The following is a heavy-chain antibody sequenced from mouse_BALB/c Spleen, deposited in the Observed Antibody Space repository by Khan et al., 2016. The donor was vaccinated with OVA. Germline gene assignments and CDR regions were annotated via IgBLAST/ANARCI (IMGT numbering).Heavy chain of an antibody. J-gene: IGHJ2*01. V-gene: IGHV2-6-5*01. D-gene: IGHD6-1*01. CDR3: AKHLSLYPYYFDY. CDR1: GFSLTDYG. CDR2: IWGGGST. Sequence: QVQLKQSGPGLVAPSQSLSITCTVSGFSLTDYGVSWIRQPPGKGLEWLGVIWGGGSTYYNSALKSRLSISKDNSKRQVFLKMNSLQTDDTAMYYCAKHLSLYPYYFDYWGQGTTLTVSS.